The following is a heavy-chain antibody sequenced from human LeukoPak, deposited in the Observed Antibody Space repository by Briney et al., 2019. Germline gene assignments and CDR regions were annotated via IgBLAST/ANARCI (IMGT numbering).Heavy chain of an antibody. CDR1: GGSISSYY. CDR3: ARDLGHNWFDP. CDR2: IDYSGST. Sequence: SETLSLTCTVSGGSISSYYWSWIRQPPGKGLEWIGYIDYSGSTNYNPSLKSRVTISVDTSKNQFSLKLSSVTAADTAVYYCARDLGHNWFDPWGQGTLVTVSS. J-gene: IGHJ5*02. V-gene: IGHV4-59*01. D-gene: IGHD3-16*01.